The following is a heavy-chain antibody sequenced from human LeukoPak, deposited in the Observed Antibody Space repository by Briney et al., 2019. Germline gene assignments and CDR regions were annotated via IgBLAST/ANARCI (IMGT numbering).Heavy chain of an antibody. J-gene: IGHJ4*02. CDR3: VARGGWARFDY. Sequence: PGRSLRLSCTASGFTFTSYAMHWVRQAPGKGLEWVAVISYDASNKYYADSVQGRFTISRDNAENSLFLQMTSLRVEDTAVYYCVARGGWARFDYWGQGALVTVSA. CDR2: ISYDASNK. V-gene: IGHV3-30*04. CDR1: GFTFTSYA. D-gene: IGHD6-19*01.